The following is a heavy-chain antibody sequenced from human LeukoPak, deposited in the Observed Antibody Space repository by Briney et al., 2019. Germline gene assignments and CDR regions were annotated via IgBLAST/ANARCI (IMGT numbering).Heavy chain of an antibody. D-gene: IGHD1-26*01. CDR1: GYTFTSYG. J-gene: IGHJ4*02. V-gene: IGHV1-18*01. Sequence: ASVKVSCKASGYTFTSYGISWVRQAPGQGLEWLGWIRAYNGNTNYAQKLQGRVTMTTDTSTSTAYMELRSLRSDDTAVYYCARDHFVWFGSGSYRTFDYWGQGTLVTVSS. CDR3: ARDHFVWFGSGSYRTFDY. CDR2: IRAYNGNT.